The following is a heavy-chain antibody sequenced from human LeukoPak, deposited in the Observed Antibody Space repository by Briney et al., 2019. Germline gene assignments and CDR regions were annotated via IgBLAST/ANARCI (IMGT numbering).Heavy chain of an antibody. CDR3: ARRSSGGGLFDY. D-gene: IGHD6-19*01. J-gene: IGHJ4*02. V-gene: IGHV4-39*02. CDR1: GGSISSSSYY. Sequence: SESLSLTCTVSGGSISSSSYYWGWIRQPPGKGLEWIGSIFYSGNTYYNASLKSRVTISVDTSKNHFSLKLSSVTSADTAVYYCARRSSGGGLFDYWGQGTLVTVSS. CDR2: IFYSGNT.